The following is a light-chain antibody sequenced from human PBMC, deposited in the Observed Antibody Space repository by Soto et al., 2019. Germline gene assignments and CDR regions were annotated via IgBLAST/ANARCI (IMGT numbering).Light chain of an antibody. Sequence: QSVLTQPASVSGSPGQSITISCTGSSSDVGGYKYVSWYQQHPGKAPKLMIYEVGNRPSGVSNRFSGSKSGNTASLTISGLQDEDEAYYYCNSYTSSNTRLFGGGTKLTVL. V-gene: IGLV2-14*01. CDR1: SSDVGGYKY. J-gene: IGLJ2*01. CDR2: EVG. CDR3: NSYTSSNTRL.